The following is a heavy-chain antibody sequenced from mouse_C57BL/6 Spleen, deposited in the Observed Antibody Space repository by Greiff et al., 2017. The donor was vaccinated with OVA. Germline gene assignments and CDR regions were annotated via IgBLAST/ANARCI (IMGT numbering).Heavy chain of an antibody. J-gene: IGHJ3*01. D-gene: IGHD3-2*02. CDR2: ISSGGDYI. Sequence: EVKLMESGAGLVKPGGSLKLSCAASGFTFSSYAMSWVRQTPEKRLEWVAYISSGGDYIYYADTVKGRFTISRDNARNTLYLQMSSLKSEDTAMYYCTRAAQALFAYWGQGTLVTVSA. CDR1: GFTFSSYA. CDR3: TRAAQALFAY. V-gene: IGHV5-9-1*02.